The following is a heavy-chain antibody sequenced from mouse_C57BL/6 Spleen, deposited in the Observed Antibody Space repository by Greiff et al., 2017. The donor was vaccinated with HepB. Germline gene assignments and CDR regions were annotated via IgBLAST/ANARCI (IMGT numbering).Heavy chain of an antibody. J-gene: IGHJ3*01. CDR1: GYAFTNYL. V-gene: IGHV1-54*01. CDR3: ARKVPYDYAWFAY. CDR2: INPGSGGT. Sequence: QVQLQQSGAELVRPGTSVKVSCKASGYAFTNYLIEWVKQRPGQGLEWIGVINPGSGGTNYNEKFKGKATLTADKSSSTAYMQLSSLTSEDSAVYFCARKVPYDYAWFAYWGQGTLVTVSA. D-gene: IGHD2-4*01.